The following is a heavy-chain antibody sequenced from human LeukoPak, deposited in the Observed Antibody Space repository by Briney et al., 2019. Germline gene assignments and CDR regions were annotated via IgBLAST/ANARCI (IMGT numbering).Heavy chain of an antibody. CDR2: ISSTSSYI. Sequence: GGSLRLSCAASGFTFSSYSMNWVRQAPGKGLEWVSSISSTSSYIFYADSLRGRFTISRDNAKNSLFLQMNSLRAEDTAVYYCAREAGGYSYATHLDYWGQGTLVTASS. D-gene: IGHD5-18*01. J-gene: IGHJ4*02. V-gene: IGHV3-21*01. CDR3: AREAGGYSYATHLDY. CDR1: GFTFSSYS.